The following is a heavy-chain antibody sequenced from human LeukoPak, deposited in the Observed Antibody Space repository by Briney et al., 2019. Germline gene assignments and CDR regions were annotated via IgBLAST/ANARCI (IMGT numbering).Heavy chain of an antibody. D-gene: IGHD4-17*01. J-gene: IGHJ4*02. CDR3: AHRRLIPSTTVTTGFDS. V-gene: IGHV2-5*02. CDR1: GFSLTTGGVG. Sequence: SGPTLVKPIQTLTLTCTFSGFSLTTGGVGVSWIRQPPGKALEWLALIYWDSNKYYSPSLKSRLTITKDTSKNQVVLTMTNMDPVDTATYYCAHRRLIPSTTVTTGFDSWGQGILVTVSS. CDR2: IYWDSNK.